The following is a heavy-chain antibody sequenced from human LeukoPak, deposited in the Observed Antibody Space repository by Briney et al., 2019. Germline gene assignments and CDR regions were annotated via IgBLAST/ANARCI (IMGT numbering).Heavy chain of an antibody. Sequence: SGGSLRLSCAASGFTFSSSWMHWVRQAPGKGLVWVSRITRDGSSTTYADSVKGRFTTSRDNAKNTLYLQMDSLRDDDTAVYYCARDPGYGSWSPFWGGMDVWGNGTTVIVSS. J-gene: IGHJ6*04. CDR3: ARDPGYGSWSPFWGGMDV. CDR1: GFTFSSSW. CDR2: ITRDGSST. D-gene: IGHD3-16*01. V-gene: IGHV3-74*01.